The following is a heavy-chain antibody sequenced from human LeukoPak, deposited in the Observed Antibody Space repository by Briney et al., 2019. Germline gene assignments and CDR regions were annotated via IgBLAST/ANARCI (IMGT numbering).Heavy chain of an antibody. Sequence: PSETLSLTCTVSGGSISSYYWSWIRQPPGKGLEWIGEINHSGSTNYNPSLKSRVTISVDTSKNQFSLKLSSVTAADTAVYYCARGPVAGTAYWGQGTLVTVSS. D-gene: IGHD6-19*01. V-gene: IGHV4-34*01. CDR1: GGSISSYY. CDR2: INHSGST. CDR3: ARGPVAGTAY. J-gene: IGHJ4*02.